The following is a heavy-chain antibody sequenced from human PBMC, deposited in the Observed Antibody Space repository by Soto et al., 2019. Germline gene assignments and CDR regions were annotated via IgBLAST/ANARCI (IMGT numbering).Heavy chain of an antibody. J-gene: IGHJ3*02. CDR2: ISAYNGNT. CDR3: ARGEYGNDYGDSFTAFDI. V-gene: IGHV1-18*01. Sequence: GASVKVSCKASGYTFTSYGISWVRQAPGQGLEWMGWISAYNGNTNYAQKLQGRVTMTTDTSMSTAYMELRSLRSDDTAVYYCARGEYGNDYGDSFTAFDIWGQGTMVTVSS. CDR1: GYTFTSYG. D-gene: IGHD4-17*01.